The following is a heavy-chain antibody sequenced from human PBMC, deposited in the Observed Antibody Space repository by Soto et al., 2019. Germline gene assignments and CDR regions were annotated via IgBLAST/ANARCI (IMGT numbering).Heavy chain of an antibody. V-gene: IGHV3-30-3*01. D-gene: IGHD1-26*01. CDR2: ISYDGTDK. J-gene: IGHJ4*02. Sequence: QVQLVDSGGGVVQPGRSLRLSCAASGFTFSSFPMHWVRQAPGKGLEWVAAISYDGTDKSYADSVKGRFTISRDNSKNTLYLQMNSLRAEDTAVYYCVRQGVGATYLDSWGQGTLVTVSS. CDR3: VRQGVGATYLDS. CDR1: GFTFSSFP.